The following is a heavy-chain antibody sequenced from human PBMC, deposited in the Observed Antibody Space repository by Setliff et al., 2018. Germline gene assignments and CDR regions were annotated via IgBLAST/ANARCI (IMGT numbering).Heavy chain of an antibody. J-gene: IGHJ4*02. CDR1: GASISSYY. Sequence: SETLSLTCTVSGASISSYYWGWIRQPPGKGLEWIGYISYTGRTNFTPSFKSRVTMSVDTSKSQFSLKLSSVTAADTAVYYCAAVVATSLNYVDKWGQGTLVTVSS. CDR3: AAVVATSLNYVDK. CDR2: ISYTGRT. D-gene: IGHD5-12*01. V-gene: IGHV4-59*01.